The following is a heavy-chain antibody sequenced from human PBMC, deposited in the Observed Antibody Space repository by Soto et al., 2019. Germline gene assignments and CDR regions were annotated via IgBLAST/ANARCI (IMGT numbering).Heavy chain of an antibody. CDR2: IYYSGST. D-gene: IGHD6-6*01. Sequence: PSETLSLTCTVSGGSISSYYWSWIRQPPGKGLEWIGYIYYSGSTNYNPSLKSRVTISVDTSKNQFSLKLSSVTAADTAVYYCARGRRGRSSSWVDYWGQGTLVTVSS. J-gene: IGHJ4*02. CDR3: ARGRRGRSSSWVDY. V-gene: IGHV4-59*01. CDR1: GGSISSYY.